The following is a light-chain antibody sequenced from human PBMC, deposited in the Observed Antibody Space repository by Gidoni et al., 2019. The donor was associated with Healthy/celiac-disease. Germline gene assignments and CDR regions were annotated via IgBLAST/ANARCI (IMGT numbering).Light chain of an antibody. V-gene: IGKV3-11*01. CDR2: DAS. J-gene: IGKJ5*01. CDR3: QQRSNWPT. Sequence: EIVLTQSPATLSLSPGESATLSCRASQSVSSYLAWYQQNPGQAPRLLIYDASNRATGIPARFSGSGSGTDFTLTISSLEPEDFAVYYCQQRSNWPTFGQGTRLEIK. CDR1: QSVSSY.